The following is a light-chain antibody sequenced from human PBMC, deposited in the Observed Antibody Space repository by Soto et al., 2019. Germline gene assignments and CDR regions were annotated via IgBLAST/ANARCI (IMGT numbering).Light chain of an antibody. CDR1: QSVNSW. Sequence: DIQMTQSPSALSASVGDRVTITCRASQSVNSWLAWYQHKPGKAPNLLIYDVSVLENGVPSRFSGSGSGTEFTLTISSLQPDDFATYYCQQYNTYWTLGQATKVDIK. J-gene: IGKJ1*01. CDR2: DVS. CDR3: QQYNTYWT. V-gene: IGKV1-5*01.